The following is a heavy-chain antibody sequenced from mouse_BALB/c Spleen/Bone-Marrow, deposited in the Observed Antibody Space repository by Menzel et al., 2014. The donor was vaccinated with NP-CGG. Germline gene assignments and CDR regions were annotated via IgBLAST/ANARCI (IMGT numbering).Heavy chain of an antibody. CDR2: INPYNGGT. CDR3: ARFGADGYPRFAY. J-gene: IGHJ3*01. Sequence: VESGASMKISCKASGYPFTGYTMNWVKQSHGKNLEWIGLINPYNGGTSYNQKSKGKATLTVDKSSSTAYMELLSLTSEDSAVYYCARFGADGYPRFAYWGQGTLVTVSA. V-gene: IGHV1-26*01. D-gene: IGHD2-3*01. CDR1: GYPFTGYT.